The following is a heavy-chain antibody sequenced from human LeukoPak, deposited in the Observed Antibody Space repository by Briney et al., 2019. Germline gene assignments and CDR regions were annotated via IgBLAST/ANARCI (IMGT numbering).Heavy chain of an antibody. CDR2: IYYSGST. Sequence: SETLSLTCTVSGGSISRSSYYWGWIRQPPGKGLEWIGSIYYSGSTYYNPSLKSRVTISVDTSKNQFSLKLSSVTAADTAVYYCARLDDYGDYWDYWGQGTLVTVSS. CDR3: ARLDDYGDYWDY. D-gene: IGHD4-17*01. V-gene: IGHV4-39*01. J-gene: IGHJ4*02. CDR1: GGSISRSSYY.